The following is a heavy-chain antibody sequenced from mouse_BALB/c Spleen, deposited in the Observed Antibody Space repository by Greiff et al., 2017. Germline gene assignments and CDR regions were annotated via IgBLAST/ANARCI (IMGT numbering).Heavy chain of an antibody. CDR1: GYTFTSYW. CDR3: TRFDYGNYEGIYYAMDY. CDR2: IYPSDSYT. J-gene: IGHJ4*01. D-gene: IGHD2-1*01. V-gene: IGHV1-69*02. Sequence: VQLQQPGAELVRPGASVKLSCKASGYTFTSYWINWVKQRPGQGLEWIGNIYPSDSYTNYNQKFKDKATLTVDKSSSTAYMQLSSPTSEDSAVYYCTRFDYGNYEGIYYAMDYWGQGTSVTVSS.